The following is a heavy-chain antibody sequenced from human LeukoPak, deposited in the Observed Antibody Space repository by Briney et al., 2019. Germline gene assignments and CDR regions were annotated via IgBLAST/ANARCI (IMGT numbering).Heavy chain of an antibody. CDR1: GFTFSSYA. V-gene: IGHV3-23*01. CDR3: AKDDSRGSGSSGWFDP. D-gene: IGHD3-10*01. CDR2: ISGSGGST. J-gene: IGHJ5*02. Sequence: SGGSLRLSCAASGFTFSSYAMSWVRQAPGKGLEWVSAISGSGGSTYYADSVKGRFTISRDKSKNTLYLQMNSLRAEDTAIYYCAKDDSRGSGSSGWFDPWGQGTLVTVSS.